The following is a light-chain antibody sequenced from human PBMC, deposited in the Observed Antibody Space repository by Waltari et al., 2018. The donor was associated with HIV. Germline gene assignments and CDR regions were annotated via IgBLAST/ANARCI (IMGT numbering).Light chain of an antibody. CDR1: QSLLYTPNMKNY. CDR3: QQYYDSPYT. CDR2: WAS. Sequence: IVMTQSAESLAVSPGERAAINCNSSQSLLYTPNMKNYLGWYHQKPGQPPRLLIYWASTRHSGVPDRFTGAGSGSDFTLTITNTQAEDVGIYYCQQYYDSPYTFGQGTKLEI. J-gene: IGKJ2*01. V-gene: IGKV4-1*01.